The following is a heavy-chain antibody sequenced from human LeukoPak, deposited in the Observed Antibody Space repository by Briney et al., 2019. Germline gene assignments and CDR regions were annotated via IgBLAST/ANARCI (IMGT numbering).Heavy chain of an antibody. CDR3: ATRHSIGYYASPAPFDI. D-gene: IGHD3-22*01. CDR2: IYYSGST. J-gene: IGHJ3*02. V-gene: IGHV4-59*01. Sequence: SETLSLTCTVSGGSTSSYYWSWIRQPPGKGLEWIGYIYYSGSTNYNPSLKSRVTISVDTSKNQFSLKLSSVTAADTAVYYCATRHSIGYYASPAPFDIWGQGTMVTVSS. CDR1: GGSTSSYY.